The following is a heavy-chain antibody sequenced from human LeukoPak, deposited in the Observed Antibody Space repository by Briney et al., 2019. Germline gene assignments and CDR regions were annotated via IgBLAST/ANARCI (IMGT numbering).Heavy chain of an antibody. D-gene: IGHD3-10*01. V-gene: IGHV3-21*01. CDR3: ARDLFFSGSRFALKL. CDR1: GFTFSSYS. CDR2: ISSSSSYI. J-gene: IGHJ4*02. Sequence: PGGSLRLSCAASGFTFSSYSMNWVRQAPGKGLEWVSSISSSSSYIYYADSVKGRFTISRDNAKNSLYLQMNSLRAEDTAVYYCARDLFFSGSRFALKLWGQGTLVTVSS.